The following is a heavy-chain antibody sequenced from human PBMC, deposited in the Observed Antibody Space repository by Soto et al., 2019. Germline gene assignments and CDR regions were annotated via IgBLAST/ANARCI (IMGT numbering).Heavy chain of an antibody. CDR3: AKGNTVTYKAFYS. V-gene: IGHV3-23*01. Sequence: GGSLRLSCAASGFTFSSYAKRWVRQAPGKGLEWVSGITGSGSNTYYSDSVKGRFTISRDNTTNTLYLQMNSLRPEYRSVFYCAKGNTVTYKAFYSWGQGSLVTVSS. CDR1: GFTFSSYA. J-gene: IGHJ4*02. CDR2: ITGSGSNT. D-gene: IGHD4-17*01.